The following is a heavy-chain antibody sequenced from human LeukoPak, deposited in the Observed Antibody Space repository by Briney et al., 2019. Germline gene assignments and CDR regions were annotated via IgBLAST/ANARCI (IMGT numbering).Heavy chain of an antibody. J-gene: IGHJ4*02. D-gene: IGHD3-9*01. CDR2: ISSSGSTI. V-gene: IGHV3-48*03. Sequence: GGSLRLSCAASGFTFSSYEMNWVRQAPGKGLEWVSYISSSGSTIYYADSVKGRFTISRDNAKNSLYLQMNSLRAEDTAVYYCARGSRLDYYFDYWGQGTLVTVSS. CDR3: ARGSRLDYYFDY. CDR1: GFTFSSYE.